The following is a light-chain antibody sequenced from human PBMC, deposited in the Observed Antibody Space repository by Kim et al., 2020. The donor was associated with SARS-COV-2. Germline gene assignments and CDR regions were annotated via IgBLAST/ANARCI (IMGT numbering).Light chain of an antibody. Sequence: SASVGDRVTITCRASQTMTHWLAWYQQKPGKAPNLLIYRASRLQTGVPSRFSGSGSGTEFTLTISSLQPDDFATYYCQQYTEYPYTFGQGTKLEIK. J-gene: IGKJ2*01. CDR3: QQYTEYPYT. CDR2: RAS. CDR1: QTMTHW. V-gene: IGKV1-5*03.